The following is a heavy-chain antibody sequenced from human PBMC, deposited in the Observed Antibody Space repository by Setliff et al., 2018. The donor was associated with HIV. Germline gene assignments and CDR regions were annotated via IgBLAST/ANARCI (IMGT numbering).Heavy chain of an antibody. CDR2: INPSGGIT. D-gene: IGHD4-17*01. CDR3: ASAPLTTVTTGPRYYLDS. CDR1: GYTLTNYH. Sequence: ASVKVSCKAAGYTLTNYHMHWVRQATGQGLEWMGVINPSGGITTSAQKFLGRVTMTKDTSTSTVYMEVSNLKSEDTAVYYCASAPLTTVTTGPRYYLDSWGQGTLVTAPQ. V-gene: IGHV1-46*01. J-gene: IGHJ4*02.